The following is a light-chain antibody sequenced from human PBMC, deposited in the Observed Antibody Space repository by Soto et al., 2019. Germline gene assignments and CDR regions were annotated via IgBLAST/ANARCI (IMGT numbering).Light chain of an antibody. CDR1: QSVSTY. Sequence: TQSPATLSVSPGETATLSCRASQSVSTYLAWYQQKPGQAPRLFIYDASNRATGIPARFSGSGSGTDCTLTISSLEPEDFAVYYCQQRSKWPITLCQGTRLEIK. V-gene: IGKV3-11*01. CDR3: QQRSKWPIT. J-gene: IGKJ5*01. CDR2: DAS.